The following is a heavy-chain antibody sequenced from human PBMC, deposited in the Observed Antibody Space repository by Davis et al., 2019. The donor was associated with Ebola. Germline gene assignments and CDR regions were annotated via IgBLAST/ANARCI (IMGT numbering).Heavy chain of an antibody. J-gene: IGHJ4*02. D-gene: IGHD3-10*01. CDR1: GGTFSSYA. CDR2: IIPILGIA. Sequence: SVKVSCKASGGTFSSYAISWVRQAPGQGLEWMGRIIPILGIANYAQKFQGRVTITADKSTSTAYMELSSLRSEDTAVYYCARVTVRGVTADYWGQGTLVTVSS. CDR3: ARVTVRGVTADY. V-gene: IGHV1-69*04.